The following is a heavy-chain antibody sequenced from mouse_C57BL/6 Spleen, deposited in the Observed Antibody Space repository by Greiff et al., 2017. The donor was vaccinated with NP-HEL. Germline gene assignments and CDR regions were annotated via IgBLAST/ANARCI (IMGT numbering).Heavy chain of an antibody. J-gene: IGHJ1*03. CDR3: ERDLYYYGSSYPWYFDV. CDR2: ISYDGSN. D-gene: IGHD1-1*01. CDR1: GYSITSGYY. Sequence: DVKLQESGPGLVKPSQSLSLTCSVTGYSITSGYYCNWIRQFPGNKLEWLGYISYDGSNNYNPSLKNRISITRDTSKNQCFLKLNSVTTEDTATYYCERDLYYYGSSYPWYFDVWGTGTTVTVSS. V-gene: IGHV3-6*01.